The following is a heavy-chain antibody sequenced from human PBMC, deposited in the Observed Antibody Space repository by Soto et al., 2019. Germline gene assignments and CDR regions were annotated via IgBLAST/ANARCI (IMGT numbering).Heavy chain of an antibody. D-gene: IGHD3-16*01. CDR1: GFTFSKFT. J-gene: IGHJ3*01. CDR2: ISARGATT. V-gene: IGHV3-23*01. CDR3: AAPFVEYDTSEDAFDL. Sequence: QLSESGGGLIQAGSSLRLSCAASGFTFSKFTMSWVRQAPGKGLEWVSAISARGATTYYADSVRGRFTVSRDNSKNTLSLQLDSLRVEDTAVYYCAAPFVEYDTSEDAFDLWGHGTVVTVSS.